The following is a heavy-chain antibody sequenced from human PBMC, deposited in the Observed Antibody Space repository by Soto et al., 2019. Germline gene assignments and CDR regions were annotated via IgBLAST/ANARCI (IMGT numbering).Heavy chain of an antibody. CDR2: ISSGGSAR. Sequence: PGGSLRLSCAASGFNFSDFYMNWIRQAPGKGLEWISYISSGGSARYYADSVKGRFTISRDNANNSLYLQMNSLRAEDTAVYYCARSPSSWVNWFDPWGQGTLVTVSS. CDR3: ARSPSSWVNWFDP. V-gene: IGHV3-11*01. D-gene: IGHD1-26*01. J-gene: IGHJ5*02. CDR1: GFNFSDFY.